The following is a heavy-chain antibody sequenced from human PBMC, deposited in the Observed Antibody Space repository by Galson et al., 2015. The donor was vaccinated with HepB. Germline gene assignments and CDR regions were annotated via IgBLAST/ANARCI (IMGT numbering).Heavy chain of an antibody. Sequence: SLRLSCAASGFTFSSYGMHWVRQAPGKGLEWVAVIWYDGSNKYYADSVKGRFTISRDNSKNTLYLQMNSLRAEDTAVNYCAKEKWGYCSSTSCYVDYWGQGTLVTVSS. CDR2: IWYDGSNK. V-gene: IGHV3-33*06. CDR1: GFTFSSYG. CDR3: AKEKWGYCSSTSCYVDY. D-gene: IGHD2-2*01. J-gene: IGHJ4*02.